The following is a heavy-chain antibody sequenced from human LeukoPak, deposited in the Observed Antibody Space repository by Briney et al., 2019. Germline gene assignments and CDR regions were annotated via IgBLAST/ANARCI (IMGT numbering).Heavy chain of an antibody. CDR2: IYHSGST. V-gene: IGHV4-30-2*01. D-gene: IGHD6-13*01. Sequence: SQTLSLTCTVSGGSISSGGYYWSWIRQPPGKGLEWIGYIYHSGSTYYNPSLKSRVTISVDRSKNQFSLKLSSVTAADTAVYYCARAYPAAGTFDYWGQGTLVTVSS. CDR3: ARAYPAAGTFDY. J-gene: IGHJ4*02. CDR1: GGSISSGGYY.